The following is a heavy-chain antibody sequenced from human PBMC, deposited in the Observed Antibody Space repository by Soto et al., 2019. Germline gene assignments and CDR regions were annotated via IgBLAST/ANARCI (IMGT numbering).Heavy chain of an antibody. V-gene: IGHV1-46*01. CDR1: GYSFSSYY. CDR3: ASGGGYCGGGNCYRPPRLCRRYSGIDV. D-gene: IGHD2-15*01. CDR2: INPNTGST. Sequence: QVQLVQSGAEVKKPGASVKISCKASGYSFSSYYLHWVRQAPGQGLDWLATINPNTGSTNYGQKFQGRVTVTGYASTTMECRYPRSRKSADKAMYFCASGGGYCGGGNCYRPPRLCRRYSGIDVWGQGTTVIVSS. J-gene: IGHJ6*02.